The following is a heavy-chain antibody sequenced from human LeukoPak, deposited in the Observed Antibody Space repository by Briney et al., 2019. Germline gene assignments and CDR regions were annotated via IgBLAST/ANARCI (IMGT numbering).Heavy chain of an antibody. D-gene: IGHD3-3*01. CDR2: IYYSGST. CDR1: GGSISSSSYY. CDR3: AVGVVIQPSFDC. J-gene: IGHJ4*02. V-gene: IGHV4-39*07. Sequence: PSETLSLTCTVSGGSISSSSYYWGWIRQPPGKGLEWIGSIYYSGSTYYNPSLKSRVTISVDTSKNQFSLKLSSVTAADTAVYYCAVGVVIQPSFDCWGQGTLVTVSS.